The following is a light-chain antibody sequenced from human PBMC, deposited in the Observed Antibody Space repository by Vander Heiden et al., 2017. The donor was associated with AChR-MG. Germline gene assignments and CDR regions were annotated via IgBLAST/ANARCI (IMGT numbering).Light chain of an antibody. CDR2: DIG. CDR3: SSYTSTYIPF. Sequence: QSALTQPASVSGSPGQSITISCTGTSSDVGTYNYVSWYQQDPGKAPKLIISDIGNRPSGISNRFSGSKSGNTASLTISGLQAEDEADYYCSSYTSTYIPFFGTGTKVTVL. V-gene: IGLV2-14*01. CDR1: SSDVGTYNY. J-gene: IGLJ1*01.